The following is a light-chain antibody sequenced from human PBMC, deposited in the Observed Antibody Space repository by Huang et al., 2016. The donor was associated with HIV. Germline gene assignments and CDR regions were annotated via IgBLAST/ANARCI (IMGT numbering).Light chain of an antibody. J-gene: IGKJ4*01. Sequence: EIVLTQSPGTLSLSPGERATLSCRASQSVRSSSLAWYQQRPGQYPRLLIFGASNRATAIPDRFSGSGSATDFTLTISRLEPEDFAVYYCQQYGSSPLTFGGGTKVEIK. CDR2: GAS. CDR3: QQYGSSPLT. CDR1: QSVRSSS. V-gene: IGKV3-20*01.